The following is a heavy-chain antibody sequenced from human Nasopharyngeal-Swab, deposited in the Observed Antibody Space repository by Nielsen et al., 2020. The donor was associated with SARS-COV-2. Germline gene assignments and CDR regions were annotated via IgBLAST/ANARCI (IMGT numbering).Heavy chain of an antibody. CDR3: TRDRLAVTTYYYYYYMDV. J-gene: IGHJ6*03. CDR2: IRSKAYGGTT. V-gene: IGHV3-49*02. D-gene: IGHD4-11*01. Sequence: WIRQPTGKGLEWVGFIRSKAYGGTTEYAASVKGRFTISRDDSKSIAYLQMNSLKTEDTAVYYCTRDRLAVTTYYYYYYMDVWGKGTTVTVSS.